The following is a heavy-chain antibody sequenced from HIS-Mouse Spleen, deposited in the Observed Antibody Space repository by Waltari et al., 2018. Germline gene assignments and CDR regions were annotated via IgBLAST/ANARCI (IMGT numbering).Heavy chain of an antibody. CDR3: AREIPYSSSWYDWYFDL. D-gene: IGHD6-13*01. J-gene: IGHJ2*01. CDR1: GCPTSSSIYY. CDR2: IYYSGST. V-gene: IGHV4-39*07. Sequence: QLPLQESAPGLVKPSETLSLTCPVSGCPTSSSIYYWAGIRQPPGKGLEWIGSIYYSGSTYYNPSLKSRVTISVDTSKNQFSLKLSSVTAADTAVYYCAREIPYSSSWYDWYFDLWGRGTLVTVSS.